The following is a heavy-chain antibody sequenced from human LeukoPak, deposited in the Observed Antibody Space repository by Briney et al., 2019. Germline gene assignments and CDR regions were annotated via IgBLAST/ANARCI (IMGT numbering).Heavy chain of an antibody. CDR2: ISYDGSNK. V-gene: IGHV3-30*18. Sequence: GGSLRLSCAASGFTFSSYGMHWVRQAPGKGLEWVAVISYDGSNKYYADSVKGRFTISRDNSKNTLYLQMNSLRAEDTAVYYCAKDHRPTMRGPFDYWGQGTLVTVSS. D-gene: IGHD5-12*01. CDR3: AKDHRPTMRGPFDY. CDR1: GFTFSSYG. J-gene: IGHJ4*02.